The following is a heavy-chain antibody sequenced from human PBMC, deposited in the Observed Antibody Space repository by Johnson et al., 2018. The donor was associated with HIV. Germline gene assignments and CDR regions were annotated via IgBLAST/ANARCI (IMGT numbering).Heavy chain of an antibody. Sequence: VQLVESGGGLVRPGGSLILSCVASGFSFSSYAMSWVRQAPGKGLEWVSAISGSGGSTYYADSVKGRFTISRDNSKNTLYLQMNSLRAEDTAVYYCAKDLGNWDSPRSAFDMWGQGTMVTVSS. CDR1: GFSFSSYA. V-gene: IGHV3-23*04. D-gene: IGHD1/OR15-1a*01. CDR3: AKDLGNWDSPRSAFDM. J-gene: IGHJ3*02. CDR2: ISGSGGST.